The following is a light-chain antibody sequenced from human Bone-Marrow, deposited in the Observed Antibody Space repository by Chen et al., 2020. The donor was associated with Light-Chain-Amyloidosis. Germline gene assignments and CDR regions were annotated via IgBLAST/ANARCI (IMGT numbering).Light chain of an antibody. Sequence: QSALTQPASVSGSPGQSITLSCTGTSSDVGGYNYVSWYQQHPGKAPKLMIYDVSNRPSGVSNRFSGSKSGNTASLTISGLQAEDEVDYYCSSYTSSSTLYVFGTGTKVTVL. CDR1: SSDVGGYNY. CDR2: DVS. V-gene: IGLV2-14*03. J-gene: IGLJ1*01. CDR3: SSYTSSSTLYV.